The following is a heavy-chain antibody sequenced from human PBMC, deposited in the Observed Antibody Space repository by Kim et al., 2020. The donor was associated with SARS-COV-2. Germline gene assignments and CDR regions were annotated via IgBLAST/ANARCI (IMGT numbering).Heavy chain of an antibody. V-gene: IGHV4-4*02. CDR3: ARVNTVYGMDV. Sequence: NDNPSLKSRVTISVDKSKNQFSLKLSSVTAADTAVYYCARVNTVYGMDVWGQGTTVTVSS. J-gene: IGHJ6*02.